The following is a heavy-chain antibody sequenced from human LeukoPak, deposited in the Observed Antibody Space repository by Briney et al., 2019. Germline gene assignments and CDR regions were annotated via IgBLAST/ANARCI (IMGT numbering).Heavy chain of an antibody. J-gene: IGHJ2*01. CDR3: ATAANFDL. V-gene: IGHV4-59*01. Sequence: SETLSLTCTVSGVSISTYSWSWIRQPPGKGLEWIGYISYSGSTSYNPSLRSRVTISVDTSKNQFSLKLSSVTAADTAVYYCATAANFDLWGRGTLVTVSS. CDR2: ISYSGST. CDR1: GVSISTYS.